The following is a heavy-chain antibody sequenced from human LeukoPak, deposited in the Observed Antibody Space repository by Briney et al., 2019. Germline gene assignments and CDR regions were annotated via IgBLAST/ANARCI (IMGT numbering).Heavy chain of an antibody. CDR1: GGSISSSIYY. CDR2: IYYSGST. Sequence: SETLSLTCTVYGGSISSSIYYWGWIRQPPGKGLEWIGSIYYSGSTYYNPSLKSRVTISVDTSKNQFSLKLSSVTAADTAVYYCARRSGYEDAFDIWGQGKMVTVSS. J-gene: IGHJ3*02. V-gene: IGHV4-39*01. CDR3: ARRSGYEDAFDI. D-gene: IGHD6-13*01.